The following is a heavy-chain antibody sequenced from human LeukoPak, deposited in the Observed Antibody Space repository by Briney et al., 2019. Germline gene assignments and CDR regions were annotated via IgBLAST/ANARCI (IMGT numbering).Heavy chain of an antibody. CDR3: ARDGDYGTGSYYRGCIDS. Sequence: GASVKVSCKASGYTSTRYYMHWVRQAPGQGLEWMGIINPSGGSARYAQKFQGRVTMTRDTSISTAYLDLSSLRSDDTAVYYCARDGDYGTGSYYRGCIDSWGQGTPVTVSP. CDR2: INPSGGSA. V-gene: IGHV1-46*01. J-gene: IGHJ4*02. CDR1: GYTSTRYY. D-gene: IGHD3-10*01.